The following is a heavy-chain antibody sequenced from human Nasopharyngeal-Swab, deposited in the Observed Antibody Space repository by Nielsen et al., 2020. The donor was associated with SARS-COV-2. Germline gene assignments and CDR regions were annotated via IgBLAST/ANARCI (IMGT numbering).Heavy chain of an antibody. Sequence: GGSLRLSCAASGFIFSSYWMHWVRQAPGKGLVWVSRINTDGSETGYADSVTGRFTISRDNTKNTLSLQMNSLRAEDTGIYYCTRDQRTFDWPPMDVWGQGTTVTVSS. D-gene: IGHD3-9*01. V-gene: IGHV3-74*01. CDR3: TRDQRTFDWPPMDV. CDR2: INTDGSET. CDR1: GFIFSSYW. J-gene: IGHJ6*02.